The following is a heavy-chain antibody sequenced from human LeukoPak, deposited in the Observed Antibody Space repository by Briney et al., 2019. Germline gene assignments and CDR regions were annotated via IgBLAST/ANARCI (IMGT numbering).Heavy chain of an antibody. CDR2: INPNSGGT. D-gene: IGHD3-3*01. V-gene: IGHV1-2*02. CDR1: GYTFTGYY. J-gene: IGHJ4*02. CDR3: ARDLVYYDFWSARPANDY. Sequence: ASVKVSCKASGYTFTGYYTHWVRQAPGQGLEWMGWINPNSGGTNYAQKFQGRVTMTRDTSISTAYMELSRLRSDDTAVYYCARDLVYYDFWSARPANDYWGQGTLVTVSS.